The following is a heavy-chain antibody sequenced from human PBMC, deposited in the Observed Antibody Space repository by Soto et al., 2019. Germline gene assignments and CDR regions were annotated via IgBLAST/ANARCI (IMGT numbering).Heavy chain of an antibody. V-gene: IGHV4-30-2*01. Sequence: QLQLQESGSGLVKPSQTLSLTCAVSGGSISSGGYSWRWIRQPPGKGLEWIGYIYNSGSTYYNPALKRRLPISVDRSKNQVSLKLSSVTAADTAVYYCARADGATSRAFDIWVQGTMVAVSS. J-gene: IGHJ3*02. CDR2: IYNSGST. CDR3: ARADGATSRAFDI. D-gene: IGHD1-26*01. CDR1: GGSISSGGYS.